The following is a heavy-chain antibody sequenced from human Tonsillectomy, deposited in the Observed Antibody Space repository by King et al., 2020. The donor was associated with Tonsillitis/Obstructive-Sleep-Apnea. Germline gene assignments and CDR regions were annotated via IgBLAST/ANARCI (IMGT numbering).Heavy chain of an antibody. CDR2: IKQDGSEK. J-gene: IGHJ3*01. CDR1: GFSFSSYW. Sequence: VQLVESGGGLVQPGGSLRLSCAASGFSFSSYWMSWVRQAPGKGLEWVANIKQDGSEKYYVDSVKGRFTISRDNAKNSLYLQMNSLRAEDTAVYYCARVPPGFYCSSTSCYGGGFDLWGQGTMVTVSS. D-gene: IGHD2-2*01. V-gene: IGHV3-7*03. CDR3: ARVPPGFYCSSTSCYGGGFDL.